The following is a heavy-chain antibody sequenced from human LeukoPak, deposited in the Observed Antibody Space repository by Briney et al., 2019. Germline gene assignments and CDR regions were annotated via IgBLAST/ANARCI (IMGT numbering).Heavy chain of an antibody. J-gene: IGHJ4*02. V-gene: IGHV1-46*01. D-gene: IGHD3-22*01. Sequence: ASVKVSCKASGYTFTSYYMHWVRQPPGQGLEWMGIINPSGGSTSYAQKFQGRVTMTRGTSTSTAYMELRSLRSDDTAVFYCARGPGYYDRSGYYYGFDYWGQGTLVTVSS. CDR3: ARGPGYYDRSGYYYGFDY. CDR1: GYTFTSYY. CDR2: INPSGGST.